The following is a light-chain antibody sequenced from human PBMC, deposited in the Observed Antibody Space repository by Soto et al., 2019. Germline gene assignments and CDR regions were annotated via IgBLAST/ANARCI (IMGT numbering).Light chain of an antibody. J-gene: IGKJ2*01. CDR2: AVS. Sequence: DIQMTQSPSSLSASVGDRVTITYRSSQSIFNYLNWYQQKPGKAPEVLIYAVSSLQIGVPSRFAGSGSGTDFTLTITDLRPEDSATYYCQQTYSELVYTFGRGTKLEIK. CDR1: QSIFNY. V-gene: IGKV1-39*01. CDR3: QQTYSELVYT.